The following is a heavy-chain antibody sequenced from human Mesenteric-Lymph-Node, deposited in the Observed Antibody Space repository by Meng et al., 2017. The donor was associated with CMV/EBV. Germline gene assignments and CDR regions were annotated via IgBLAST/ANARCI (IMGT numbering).Heavy chain of an antibody. CDR2: ISGDSGST. Sequence: FGFTFSSYALTWFRQAPGKGLEWVSAISGDSGSTYYAYSVKGRFTISRDNSKNTLYLQMNSLRAEDTAIYYCAKPSWWELLGYFDYWGQGTLVTVSS. CDR3: AKPSWWELLGYFDY. CDR1: GFTFSSYA. D-gene: IGHD1-26*01. V-gene: IGHV3-23*01. J-gene: IGHJ4*02.